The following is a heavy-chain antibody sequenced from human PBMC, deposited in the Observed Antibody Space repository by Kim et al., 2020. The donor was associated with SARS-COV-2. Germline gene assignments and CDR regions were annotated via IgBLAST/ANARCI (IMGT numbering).Heavy chain of an antibody. J-gene: IGHJ6*02. CDR2: IYYSGST. CDR1: GGSISSSSYY. D-gene: IGHD3-3*01. CDR3: ARDTYYDFWSGYYTPYYYYGMDV. Sequence: SETLSLTCTVSGGSISSSSYYWGWIRQPPGKGLEWIGSIYYSGSTYYNPSLKSRVTISVDTSKNQFSLKLSSVTAADTAVYYCARDTYYDFWSGYYTPYYYYGMDVWGQGTTVTVSS. V-gene: IGHV4-39*07.